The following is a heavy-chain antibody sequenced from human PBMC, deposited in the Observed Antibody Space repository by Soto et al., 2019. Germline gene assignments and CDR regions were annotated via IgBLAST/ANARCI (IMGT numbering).Heavy chain of an antibody. D-gene: IGHD1-26*01. J-gene: IGHJ4*02. CDR1: GYSISSSNW. CDR3: ARREVQGPIDY. V-gene: IGHV4-28*01. Sequence: QVQLQESGPGLVKPSDTLSLTCAVSGYSISSSNWWGWIRQPPGKGLEWIGYIYYSGTTYYNPSLKSRVTMSADTSKHQFSPTLTSVTAVDTAVYYCARREVQGPIDYWGQGTLVTVSS. CDR2: IYYSGTT.